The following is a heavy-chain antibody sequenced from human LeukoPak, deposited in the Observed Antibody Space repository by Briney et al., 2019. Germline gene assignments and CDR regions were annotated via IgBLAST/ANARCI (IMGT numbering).Heavy chain of an antibody. J-gene: IGHJ6*03. CDR1: GGSFSGYY. CDR2: INHSGST. Sequence: PLETLSLTCAVYGGSFSGYYWSWIRQPPGKGLEWIGEINHSGSTNYNPSLKSRVTISVDTSKNQFSLKLSSVTAADTAVYYCASQYYYVSDYMDVWGKGTTVTVSS. D-gene: IGHD3-10*02. CDR3: ASQYYYVSDYMDV. V-gene: IGHV4-34*01.